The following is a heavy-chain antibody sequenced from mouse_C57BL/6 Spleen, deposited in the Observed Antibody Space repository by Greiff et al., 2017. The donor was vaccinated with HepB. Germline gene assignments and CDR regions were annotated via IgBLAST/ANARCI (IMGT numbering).Heavy chain of an antibody. V-gene: IGHV1-74*01. Sequence: QVQLQQPGAELVKPGASVNVSCKASGYTFTSYWMHWVKQRPGQGLEWIGRIHPSDSDTNYNQKFKGKATLTVDKSSSTAYMQLSSLTSEDSAVYYCAIYHYDYDGDWYFDVWGTGTTVTVSS. D-gene: IGHD2-4*01. CDR2: IHPSDSDT. J-gene: IGHJ1*03. CDR1: GYTFTSYW. CDR3: AIYHYDYDGDWYFDV.